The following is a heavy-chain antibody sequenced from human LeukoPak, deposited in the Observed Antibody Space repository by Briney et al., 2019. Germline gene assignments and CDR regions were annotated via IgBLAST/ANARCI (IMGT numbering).Heavy chain of an antibody. CDR1: GGTFSSYA. D-gene: IGHD3-22*01. CDR2: IIPILGIA. Sequence: SVKVSCKASGGTFSSYAISWVRQAPGQGLEWMGRIIPILGIANYAQKLQGRVTMTTDTSTSTAYMELRSLRSDDTAVYYCARDTYYYDSSGRTYGMDVWGQGTTVTVSS. CDR3: ARDTYYYDSSGRTYGMDV. J-gene: IGHJ6*02. V-gene: IGHV1-69*04.